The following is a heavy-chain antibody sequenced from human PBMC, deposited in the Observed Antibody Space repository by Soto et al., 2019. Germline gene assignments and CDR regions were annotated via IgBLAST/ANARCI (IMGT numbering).Heavy chain of an antibody. CDR1: GFTFITAW. CDR2: IKSKNDGGTT. J-gene: IGHJ5*01. V-gene: IGHV3-15*07. Sequence: GGSLRLSCAASGFTFITAWMNWFRQTPGKGLEWVGRIKSKNDGGTTDYAAPVKGRFTISRDDSKNTVYLQMNSLRTEDTALYYCAADLPGHGGGYEFDYWGQGTPVTVS. D-gene: IGHD2-15*01. CDR3: AADLPGHGGGYEFDY.